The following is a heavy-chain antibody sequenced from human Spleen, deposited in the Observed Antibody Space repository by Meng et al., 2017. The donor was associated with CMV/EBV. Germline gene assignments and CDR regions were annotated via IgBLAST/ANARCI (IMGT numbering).Heavy chain of an antibody. J-gene: IGHJ4*02. CDR3: AREGSNLRSGYYHFDY. Sequence: ASVKVSCKASGYISTTYHVNWVRQAPGQGLEWMGWISAYNGNTNYAQKLQGRVTMTTDTSTSTAYMELRSLRSDDTAVYYCAREGSNLRSGYYHFDYWGQGTLVTVSS. D-gene: IGHD3-22*01. V-gene: IGHV1-18*01. CDR2: ISAYNGNT. CDR1: GYISTTYH.